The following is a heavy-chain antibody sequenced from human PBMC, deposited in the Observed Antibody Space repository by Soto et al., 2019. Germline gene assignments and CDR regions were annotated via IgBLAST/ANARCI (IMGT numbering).Heavy chain of an antibody. CDR2: FRPKSGNT. J-gene: IGHJ1*01. Sequence: QIQLVQSGAEVNKPGASVKVSCKDSGYNVFDYGVRWVRQAPGPGLAWMGWFRPKSGNTDYARKVQGRVTMTTDISTSTAYMTLRGLISDDTCVYYCARGRTVSSSGPLLVWGQGNLVSVSS. CDR3: ARGRTVSSSGPLLV. CDR1: GYNVFDYG. V-gene: IGHV1-18*01. D-gene: IGHD1-1*01.